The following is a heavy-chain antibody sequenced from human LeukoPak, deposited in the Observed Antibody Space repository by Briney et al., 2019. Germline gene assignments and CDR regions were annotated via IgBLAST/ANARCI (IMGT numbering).Heavy chain of an antibody. D-gene: IGHD2-15*01. J-gene: IGHJ4*02. Sequence: GGSLRLSCAASGFTFSDYYMSWIRQTPGKGLEWVSYITTSGGTIYYADSMKGRFTISRDNAKNSLYLQMNSLRAEDTAVYYCARVADIGPDYWGQGTLVTVSS. CDR3: ARVADIGPDY. CDR1: GFTFSDYY. V-gene: IGHV3-11*01. CDR2: ITTSGGTI.